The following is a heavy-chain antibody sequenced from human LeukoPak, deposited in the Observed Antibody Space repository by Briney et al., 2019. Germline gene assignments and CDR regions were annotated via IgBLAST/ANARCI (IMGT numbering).Heavy chain of an antibody. CDR1: GFTFSVHA. CDR3: AKGPYYHETSGNHYFDY. CDR2: IQSDGTNK. D-gene: IGHD3-22*01. V-gene: IGHV3-30*02. J-gene: IGHJ4*02. Sequence: PGGSLRVSCATSGFTFSVHAMHWVRQAPGKGLDWVTFIQSDGTNKYYADSVKGRFTISRDNSKNTLYLQMNSLRTEDTAVYHCAKGPYYHETSGNHYFDYWGQGPLVIVSS.